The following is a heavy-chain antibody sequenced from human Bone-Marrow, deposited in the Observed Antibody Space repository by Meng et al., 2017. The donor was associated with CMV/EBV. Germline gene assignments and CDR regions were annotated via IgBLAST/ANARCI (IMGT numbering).Heavy chain of an antibody. J-gene: IGHJ3*02. D-gene: IGHD2-2*03. CDR1: GYRLTGHY. CDR3: VSDMDASEGVAFDI. Sequence: ASVKVSCKASGYRLTGHYIHWVRKAPGQGLEWMGWIFPGSGATDYAQKFSDRVTMTRDMSISTFYMELSRLTSDDTAVYYCVSDMDASEGVAFDIWGQGTMATVSS. V-gene: IGHV1-2*02. CDR2: IFPGSGAT.